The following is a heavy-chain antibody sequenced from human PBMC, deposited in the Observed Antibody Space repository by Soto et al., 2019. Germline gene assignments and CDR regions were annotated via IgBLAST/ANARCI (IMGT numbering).Heavy chain of an antibody. J-gene: IGHJ4*02. CDR3: ARIRQLLFVS. CDR1: GFTFRVYA. V-gene: IGHV3-23*01. CDR2: IGGTGNTT. D-gene: IGHD2-2*01. Sequence: VHLSESGGALVQPGGSLRLSCAASGFTFRVYAMSWFRQAPGGGLEGVSAIGGTGNTTYYADSVKGRFTIARDNSRDTLYLQMTSLRVEDTAVYYCARIRQLLFVSWGQGTLVSVSS.